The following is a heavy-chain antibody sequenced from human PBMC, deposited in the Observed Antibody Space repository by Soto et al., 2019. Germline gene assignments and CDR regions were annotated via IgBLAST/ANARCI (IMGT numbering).Heavy chain of an antibody. V-gene: IGHV4-59*08. D-gene: IGHD3-9*01. CDR2: IYYSGST. J-gene: IGHJ4*02. Sequence: LSLTCTVSGGSISSYYWSWIRQPPGKGLEWIGYIYYSGSTNYNPSLKSRVTISVDTSKNQFSLKLSSVTAADTAVYYCASGRYYDILTNDYWGQGTLVTVSS. CDR3: ASGRYYDILTNDY. CDR1: GGSISSYY.